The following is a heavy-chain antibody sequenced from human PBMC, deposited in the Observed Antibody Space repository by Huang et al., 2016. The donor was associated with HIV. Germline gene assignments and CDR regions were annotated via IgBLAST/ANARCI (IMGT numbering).Heavy chain of an antibody. CDR1: GYTFTRHY. Sequence: QGQLVQSGAEVKKPGASVKVSCKAPGYTFTRHYIHWARQAPGQGLEWMGIMGPSCGSTTYGQNFQGRVTMSRDTSATTGDMELRSLRFEDTAMYYWMRGGRGGPRADPFDIWGQGTMVTVSS. V-gene: IGHV1-46*01. CDR2: MGPSCGST. CDR3: MRGGRGGPRADPFDI. J-gene: IGHJ3*02. D-gene: IGHD3-16*01.